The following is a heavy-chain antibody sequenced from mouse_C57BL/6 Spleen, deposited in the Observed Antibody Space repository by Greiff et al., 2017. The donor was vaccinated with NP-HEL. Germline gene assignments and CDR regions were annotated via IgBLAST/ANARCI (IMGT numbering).Heavy chain of an antibody. CDR3: AREGDYGSSRAWFAY. CDR1: GYTFTSYT. V-gene: IGHV1-4*01. J-gene: IGHJ3*01. D-gene: IGHD1-1*01. Sequence: QVQLQQSGAELARPGASVKMSCKASGYTFTSYTMHWVKQRPGQGLEWIGYINPSSGYTKYNQKFKDKATLTADKSSSTAYMQLSSLTSEDSAVYYCAREGDYGSSRAWFAYWGQGTLVTVSA. CDR2: INPSSGYT.